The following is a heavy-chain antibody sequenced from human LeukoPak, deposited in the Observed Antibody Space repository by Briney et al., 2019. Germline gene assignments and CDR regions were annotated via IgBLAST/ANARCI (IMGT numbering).Heavy chain of an antibody. V-gene: IGHV1-69*13. CDR2: IIPIFGTA. CDR1: GGTFTSYA. J-gene: IGHJ4*02. CDR3: ARDLLAYCGGDCYSGFDY. Sequence: SVKVSCKASGGTFTSYAISWVRQAPGQGLEWMGGIIPIFGTANYAQKFQGRVTITADESTSTAYMELSSLRSEDTAVYYCARDLLAYCGGDCYSGFDYWGQGTLVTVSS. D-gene: IGHD2-21*02.